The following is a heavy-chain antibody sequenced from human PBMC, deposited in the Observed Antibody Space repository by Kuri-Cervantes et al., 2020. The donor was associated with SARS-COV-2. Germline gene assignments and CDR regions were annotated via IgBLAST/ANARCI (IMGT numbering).Heavy chain of an antibody. J-gene: IGHJ4*02. CDR2: INHSGST. Sequence: SETLSLTCAVYGGSFSGYYWSWIRQPPGKGLEWIGEINHSGSTNYNPSLKSRVTISVDTSKNQFSLKLSSVTAADTAVYYCARAYYYDFWSGYGAFDYWGLGTLVTVSS. CDR1: GGSFSGYY. V-gene: IGHV4-34*01. D-gene: IGHD3-3*01. CDR3: ARAYYYDFWSGYGAFDY.